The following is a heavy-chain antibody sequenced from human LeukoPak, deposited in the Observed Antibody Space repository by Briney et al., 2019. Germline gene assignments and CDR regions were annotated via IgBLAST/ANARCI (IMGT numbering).Heavy chain of an antibody. CDR1: GYTFTSYG. CDR3: ARRNTAMVSARTGNFDY. V-gene: IGHV1-2*02. D-gene: IGHD5-18*01. J-gene: IGHJ4*02. Sequence: ASVKVSCKASGYTFTSYGISWVRQAPGQGLEWMGWINPNSGGTNYAQKFQGRVTMTRDTSISTAYMELSRLRSDDTAVYYCARRNTAMVSARTGNFDYWGQGTLVTVSS. CDR2: INPNSGGT.